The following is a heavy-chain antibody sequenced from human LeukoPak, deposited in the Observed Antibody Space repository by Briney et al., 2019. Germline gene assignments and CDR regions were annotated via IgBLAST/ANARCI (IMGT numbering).Heavy chain of an antibody. D-gene: IGHD6-13*01. V-gene: IGHV3-20*04. CDR1: GFTFDDYG. Sequence: GGSLRLSCAASGFTFDDYGMSWVRQAPGKGLEWVSGINWNGGSTGYADSVKGRFTISRGNAKNSLYLQMNSLRAEDTALYYCARTGYSSSWRNYFDYWGQGTLVTVSS. CDR3: ARTGYSSSWRNYFDY. CDR2: INWNGGST. J-gene: IGHJ4*02.